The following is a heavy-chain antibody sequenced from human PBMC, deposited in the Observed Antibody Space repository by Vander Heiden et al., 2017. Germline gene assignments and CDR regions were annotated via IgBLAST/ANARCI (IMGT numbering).Heavy chain of an antibody. CDR3: ARAMRGAVAGLYYFDY. CDR2: ISSSSSYI. J-gene: IGHJ4*02. D-gene: IGHD6-19*01. V-gene: IGHV3-21*01. CDR1: GFTFSSYS. Sequence: EVQLVESGGGLVKPGGSLRLSCAASGFTFSSYSMNWVRQAPGKGLEWVSSISSSSSYIYYADSVKGRFTISRDNAKNSLYLQMNSLRAEDTAVYYCARAMRGAVAGLYYFDYWGQGTLVTVSS.